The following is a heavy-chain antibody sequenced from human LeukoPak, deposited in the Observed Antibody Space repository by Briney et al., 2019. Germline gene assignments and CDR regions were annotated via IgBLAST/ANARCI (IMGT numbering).Heavy chain of an antibody. CDR3: SREWGNGNDLRPDS. V-gene: IGHV3-49*03. CDR1: GFTFREFA. D-gene: IGHD1-1*01. J-gene: IGHJ4*02. CDR2: IRSSIYGGAP. Sequence: GGSLRLSCTSSGFTFREFAVSWFRQAPGKGLEWIGFIRSSIYGGAPKAAASVKGRFIFSRDDSKGVAYLRMNSLKTDDTAVYYCSREWGNGNDLRPDSWGQGTLVTVSS.